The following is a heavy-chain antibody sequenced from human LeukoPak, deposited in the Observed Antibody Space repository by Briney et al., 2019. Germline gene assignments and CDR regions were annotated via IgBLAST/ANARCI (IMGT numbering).Heavy chain of an antibody. Sequence: GGSLRLSCAASGFTFSSYWMHWVRQAPGKGLVWVSRINIGGSSTSYADPVKGRFTISRDNAKNTLYLQMNSLRAEDTAVYYCARPEWYSSGWYEGFDYWGQGTMVTVSS. D-gene: IGHD6-19*01. CDR1: GFTFSSYW. CDR3: ARPEWYSSGWYEGFDY. J-gene: IGHJ4*02. CDR2: INIGGSST. V-gene: IGHV3-74*01.